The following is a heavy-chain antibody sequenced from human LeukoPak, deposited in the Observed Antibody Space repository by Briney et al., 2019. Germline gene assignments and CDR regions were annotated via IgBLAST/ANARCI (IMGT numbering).Heavy chain of an antibody. V-gene: IGHV3-74*01. D-gene: IGHD2-15*01. Sequence: GGSLRLSCEASGFTFSSYWMHWVRQAPGKGLVWVSRINSDGSSTSYADSVKGRFTISRDNAKNTLYLQMNSLRAEDTAVYYCAGEGGQRDYYYYMDVWGKGTTVTVSS. CDR3: AGEGGQRDYYYYMDV. J-gene: IGHJ6*03. CDR1: GFTFSSYW. CDR2: INSDGSST.